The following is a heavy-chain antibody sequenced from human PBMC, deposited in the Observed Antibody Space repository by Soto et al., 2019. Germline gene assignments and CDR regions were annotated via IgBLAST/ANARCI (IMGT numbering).Heavy chain of an antibody. CDR3: ARGRETSYDIFTGYLYYFDY. CDR1: GYSISSGYY. CDR2: INHSGST. Sequence: PSETLALTGAVSGYSISSGYYWCWIRQPPGKGLEWSGEINHSGSTNYNPSLKSRVTISVDTSKNQFSLKLSSVTAADTAVYYCARGRETSYDIFTGYLYYFDYWGHGTLVTVSS. J-gene: IGHJ4*01. V-gene: IGHV4-38-2*01. D-gene: IGHD3-9*01.